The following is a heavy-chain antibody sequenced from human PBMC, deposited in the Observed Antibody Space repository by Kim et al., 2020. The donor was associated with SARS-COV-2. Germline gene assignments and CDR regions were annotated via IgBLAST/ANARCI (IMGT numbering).Heavy chain of an antibody. J-gene: IGHJ4*02. D-gene: IGHD3-3*01. Sequence: ASVKVSCKASGYTFTGYYMHWVRQAPGQGLEWMGRINPNSGGTNYAQKFQGRVTMTRDTSISTAYMELSRLRSDDTAVYYCAIHYDFWSGSPHPLDYWGQGTLVTVSS. V-gene: IGHV1-2*06. CDR2: INPNSGGT. CDR1: GYTFTGYY. CDR3: AIHYDFWSGSPHPLDY.